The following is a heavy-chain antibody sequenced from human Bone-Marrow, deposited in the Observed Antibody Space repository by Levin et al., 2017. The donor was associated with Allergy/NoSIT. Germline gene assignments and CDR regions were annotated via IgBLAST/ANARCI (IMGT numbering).Heavy chain of an antibody. D-gene: IGHD2-2*01. V-gene: IGHV3-30*18. CDR2: ISKDGSNK. J-gene: IGHJ6*03. CDR1: GFTFTSYG. CDR3: AKDWDWEVPFAAYYYYYMDV. Sequence: GGSLRLSCATSGFTFTSYGMHWVRQAPGKGLEWVAVISKDGSNKYYAESGKVRFTISRDNSKSTVYLQINSLRPEDTAVYYCAKDWDWEVPFAAYYYYYMDVWGKGTKVTVSS.